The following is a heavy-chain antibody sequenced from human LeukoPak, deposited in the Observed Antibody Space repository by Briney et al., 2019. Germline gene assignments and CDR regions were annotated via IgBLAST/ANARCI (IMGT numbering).Heavy chain of an antibody. CDR2: MNPNSGNT. CDR3: ARGHKYYDFWSGSQFDY. J-gene: IGHJ4*02. V-gene: IGHV1-8*01. CDR1: GYTFTSYD. Sequence: ASVKVSCKASGYTFTSYDINWVRQATGQGLEWMGWMNPNSGNTGYAQKLQGRVTMTRNTSISTAYMELSSLRPEDTAVYYCARGHKYYDFWSGSQFDYWGQGTLVTVSS. D-gene: IGHD3-3*01.